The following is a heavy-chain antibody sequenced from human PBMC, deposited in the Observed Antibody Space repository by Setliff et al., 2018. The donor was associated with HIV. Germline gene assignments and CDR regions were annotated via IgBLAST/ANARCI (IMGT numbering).Heavy chain of an antibody. J-gene: IGHJ5*02. CDR3: VKDGQQWRFDP. D-gene: IGHD6-19*01. Sequence: PGGSLRLSCTFWGFSFNTSAMSWVRQAPGKGLEWVSAITRSGDITTYADSVKGRFTISRDNSKSTLFLQMNSLRTEDTALYYCVKDGQQWRFDPWGQGTLVTVSS. CDR1: GFSFNTSA. CDR2: ITRSGDIT. V-gene: IGHV3-23*01.